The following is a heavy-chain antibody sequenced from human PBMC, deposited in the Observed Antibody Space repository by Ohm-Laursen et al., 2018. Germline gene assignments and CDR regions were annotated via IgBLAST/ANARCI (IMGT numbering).Heavy chain of an antibody. CDR3: ARDVSGREQFDY. CDR1: GFTFSDYY. CDR2: ISSTGITK. Sequence: SLRLSCSASGFTFSDYYMSWIRQAPGQGLEWVSYISSTGITKSYADSVKGRFTISRDNAESSLYLQMNSLKAGDTAVYYCARDVSGREQFDYWGQGTLVTVSS. J-gene: IGHJ4*02. V-gene: IGHV3-11*01. D-gene: IGHD3-10*01.